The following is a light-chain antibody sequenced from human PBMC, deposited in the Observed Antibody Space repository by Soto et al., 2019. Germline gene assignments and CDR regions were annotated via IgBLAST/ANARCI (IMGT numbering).Light chain of an antibody. CDR1: QSFSSN. J-gene: IGKJ1*01. CDR3: QQYNNWPRT. Sequence: EIVMTQSPATLSVSPGERATLSCRASQSFSSNLAWYQQKPGQAPRLLLYGASSRATVIPARFSGSRSGTEFTLTISSLQSEDFAVYYCQQYNNWPRTFGQGTKVEIK. V-gene: IGKV3-15*01. CDR2: GAS.